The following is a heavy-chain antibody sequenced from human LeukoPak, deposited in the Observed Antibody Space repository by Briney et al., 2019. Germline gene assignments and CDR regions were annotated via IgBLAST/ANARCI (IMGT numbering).Heavy chain of an antibody. CDR1: GGSFSGYY. Sequence: SETLSLTCAVYGGSFSGYYWYWIRQPPGKGLEWIGEINHSGTTNYNPSLKSRVTISVDTSKNQFSLKLSSVTAADTAVYYCARGHPLLDYWGQGTLVTVSS. V-gene: IGHV4-34*01. CDR3: ARGHPLLDY. J-gene: IGHJ4*02. D-gene: IGHD2-21*02. CDR2: INHSGTT.